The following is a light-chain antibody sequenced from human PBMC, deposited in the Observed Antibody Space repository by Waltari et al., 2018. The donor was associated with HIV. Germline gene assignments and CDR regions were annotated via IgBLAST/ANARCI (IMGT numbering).Light chain of an antibody. CDR1: SSNIGRNP. V-gene: IGLV1-44*01. Sequence: QSVLTQPPSVSGTPGQKVTIPCSGGSSNIGRNPVNWYQQLPGTAPKLLIYSNNQRSSGVPDRFSGSKSGTSASLAISGLQSDDETDYYCAVRDDRLNGVLFGGGTRLTVL. CDR2: SNN. CDR3: AVRDDRLNGVL. J-gene: IGLJ2*01.